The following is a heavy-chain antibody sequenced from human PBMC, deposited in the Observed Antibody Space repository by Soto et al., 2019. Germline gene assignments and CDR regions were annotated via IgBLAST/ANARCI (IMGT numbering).Heavy chain of an antibody. J-gene: IGHJ6*02. CDR1: GSTFSSYI. CDR2: IIPIVGIA. D-gene: IGHD3-10*01. CDR3: AASTYGSGSYIGMDV. Sequence: SVKVSCXASGSTFSSYIINWVRRAPGQGLEWMGRIIPIVGIANYAQRFQGRVTITADKSTSTAYMELSSLRSEDTAVYYCAASTYGSGSYIGMDVWGQGTTVTVSS. V-gene: IGHV1-69*02.